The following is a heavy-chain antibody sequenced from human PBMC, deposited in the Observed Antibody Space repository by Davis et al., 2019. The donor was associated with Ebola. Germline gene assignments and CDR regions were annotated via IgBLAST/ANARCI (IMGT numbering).Heavy chain of an antibody. CDR1: GGSVSSGSYY. V-gene: IGHV4-61*01. Sequence: PSETLSLTCTVSGGSVSSGSYYWSWIRQPPGKGLEWIGYIYYSGSTNYNPSLKSRVTISVDTSKNQFSLKLSSVTAADTAVYYCAREGRGNWFDPWGQGTLVTVSS. CDR3: AREGRGNWFDP. CDR2: IYYSGST. J-gene: IGHJ5*02. D-gene: IGHD3-10*01.